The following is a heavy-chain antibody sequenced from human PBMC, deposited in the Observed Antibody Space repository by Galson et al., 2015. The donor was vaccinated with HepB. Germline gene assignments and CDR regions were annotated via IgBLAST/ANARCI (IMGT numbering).Heavy chain of an antibody. V-gene: IGHV3-23*01. D-gene: IGHD6-19*01. Sequence: SLRLSCAASGFTFSSYAMAWVRQAPGKGLEWVSAISGSGGSTYYADSVKGRFTISRDNSKNTLYLQMNSLRAEDTAVYYCAKDLSGWYEAGYFDYWGQGTLVTVSS. CDR3: AKDLSGWYEAGYFDY. J-gene: IGHJ4*02. CDR2: ISGSGGST. CDR1: GFTFSSYA.